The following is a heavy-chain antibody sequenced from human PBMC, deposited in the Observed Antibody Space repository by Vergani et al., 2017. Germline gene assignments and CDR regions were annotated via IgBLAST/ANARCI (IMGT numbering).Heavy chain of an antibody. D-gene: IGHD5-12*01. CDR3: ARVGSGYDRYYYYYYMDV. Sequence: QLVESGGGWVQPGGSLRLSCVVSGFDFSSYIMNWVRQAPGKGLEWVSFVSTGTKSQSYAESVKGRFTISRDSAKNSLYLQMDSLRAEDTAVYYCARVGSGYDRYYYYYYMDVWGKGTTVTVSS. CDR2: VSTGTKSQ. CDR1: GFDFSSYI. V-gene: IGHV3-48*01. J-gene: IGHJ6*03.